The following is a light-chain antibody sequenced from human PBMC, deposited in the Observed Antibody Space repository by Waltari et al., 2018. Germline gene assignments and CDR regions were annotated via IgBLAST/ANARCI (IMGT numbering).Light chain of an antibody. CDR3: SSYTTTRTRL. CDR1: SSDIGAYNY. Sequence: QSALTQPASVSGSPGQSVTISCIGTSSDIGAYNYVAWYQHYPGKAPKLLIYDVSNRPSGVSSRCSGSKSGNTASLTISGLQADDESDYYCSSYTTTRTRLFGGGTKLTVL. V-gene: IGLV2-14*03. CDR2: DVS. J-gene: IGLJ2*01.